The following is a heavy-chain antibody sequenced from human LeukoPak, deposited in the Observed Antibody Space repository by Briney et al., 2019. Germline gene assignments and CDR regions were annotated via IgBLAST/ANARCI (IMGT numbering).Heavy chain of an antibody. CDR3: ARMGYGDGLDY. D-gene: IGHD5-12*01. V-gene: IGHV3-33*01. Sequence: GGSLRLSCAASGFTFSSYGMHWVRQAPGKGLEWVAVIWYDGSNKYYADSVKGRFTISRDNSKNTLYLQTNSLRAEDTAVYYCARMGYGDGLDYWGQGTLVTVSS. CDR2: IWYDGSNK. J-gene: IGHJ4*02. CDR1: GFTFSSYG.